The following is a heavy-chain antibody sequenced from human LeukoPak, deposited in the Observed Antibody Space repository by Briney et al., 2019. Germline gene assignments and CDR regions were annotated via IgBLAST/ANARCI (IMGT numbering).Heavy chain of an antibody. CDR1: GYTFTSYY. CDR3: ARDFLNYYDSSGLDY. CDR2: INPSGGST. V-gene: IGHV1-46*01. J-gene: IGHJ4*02. D-gene: IGHD3-22*01. Sequence: ASVKVSCKASGYTFTSYYMHWVRQAPGQGLEWMGMINPSGGSTSNAQKFQGRVTMTRDTSTSTVYMELSSLRSEDTAVYYCARDFLNYYDSSGLDYWGQGTLVTVSS.